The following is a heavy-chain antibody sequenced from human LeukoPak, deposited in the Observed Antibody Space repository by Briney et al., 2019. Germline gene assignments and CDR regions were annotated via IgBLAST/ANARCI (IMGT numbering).Heavy chain of an antibody. D-gene: IGHD2-21*02. V-gene: IGHV3-74*01. J-gene: IGHJ4*02. Sequence: GGSLRLSCAASGFTFSSYWMHWVRQAPGKGLVWVSRINSDGSSTSYADSVKGRFTISRDNAKNTLYLQMNSLRAEDTALYYCAKDSGGDYPPYYFDYWGQGTLVTVSS. CDR1: GFTFSSYW. CDR2: INSDGSST. CDR3: AKDSGGDYPPYYFDY.